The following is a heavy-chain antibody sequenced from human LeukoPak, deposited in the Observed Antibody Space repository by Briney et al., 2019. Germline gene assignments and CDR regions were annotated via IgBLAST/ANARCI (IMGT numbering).Heavy chain of an antibody. D-gene: IGHD5-12*01. Sequence: GGSLRPSCAASGFTFSSFAMHWVRQAPGKGLEYLSAIYSDGSRTYYADSVKGRFTISRDNSKNTLYLQMNSLRAEDTAVYYCARVGGYDPVFDYWGQGTLVTVSS. V-gene: IGHV3-64*04. CDR1: GFTFSSFA. CDR3: ARVGGYDPVFDY. CDR2: IYSDGSRT. J-gene: IGHJ4*02.